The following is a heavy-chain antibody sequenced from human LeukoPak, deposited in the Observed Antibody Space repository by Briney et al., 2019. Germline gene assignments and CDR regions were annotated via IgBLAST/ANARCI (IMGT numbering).Heavy chain of an antibody. CDR1: GFTFNNYN. J-gene: IGHJ6*03. V-gene: IGHV3-21*01. CDR2: ITSSSTYI. D-gene: IGHD1-26*01. Sequence: GGSLRLSCAASGFTFNNYNMNWVRQAPGKGVEWVSSITSSSTYIYYADSVKGRFTISRDNAKNSLYLQMNSLRPEDTAVYYCARDPYSGNYGGYYYYYMDVWGKGTTVTVSS. CDR3: ARDPYSGNYGGYYYYYMDV.